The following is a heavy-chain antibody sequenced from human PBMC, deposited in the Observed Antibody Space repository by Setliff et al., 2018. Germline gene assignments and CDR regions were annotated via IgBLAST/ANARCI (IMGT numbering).Heavy chain of an antibody. V-gene: IGHV4-61*09. D-gene: IGHD3-16*02. CDR3: ARGKLRLGQLSLFYGFDI. J-gene: IGHJ3*02. CDR2: IYTSWST. Sequence: TLSLTCTVSGDSISSRRNYWGWFRQPAGKELEWIGQIYTSWSTNYNPSLKSRVTISLDTSKNQFSLSLTSVTAEDTAVYYCARGKLRLGQLSLFYGFDIWGQGTMVTVSS. CDR1: GDSISSRRNY.